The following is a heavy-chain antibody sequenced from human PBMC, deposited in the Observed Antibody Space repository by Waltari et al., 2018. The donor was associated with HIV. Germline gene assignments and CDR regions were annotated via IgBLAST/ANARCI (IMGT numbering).Heavy chain of an antibody. J-gene: IGHJ5*02. D-gene: IGHD4-17*01. Sequence: QVLLQESGPGLVKPSETLSLTCTVSGGSINNDYWSWIRQPAGKGLEWIGRIYSSGNTNYNPSLMSRLSMSVDTSKNQFSLILTSVTAADTAVYYCARAWTTVTGGWFDPWGQGTLVIVSS. V-gene: IGHV4-4*07. CDR2: IYSSGNT. CDR1: GGSINNDY. CDR3: ARAWTTVTGGWFDP.